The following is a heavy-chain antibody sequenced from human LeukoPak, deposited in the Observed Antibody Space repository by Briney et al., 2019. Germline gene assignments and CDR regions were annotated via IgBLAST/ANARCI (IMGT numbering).Heavy chain of an antibody. CDR1: GFTFSSYA. D-gene: IGHD6-19*01. Sequence: GGSVRLSCAASGFTFSSYAMSWVRQAPGKGLEWVSSTSGNGAFTSYADSVKGRFTISRDISKNTLYLQMNSLRAEDTAVYYCARHPSAMAAPAYWGQGTLVTVSS. CDR2: TSGNGAFT. CDR3: ARHPSAMAAPAY. J-gene: IGHJ4*02. V-gene: IGHV3-23*01.